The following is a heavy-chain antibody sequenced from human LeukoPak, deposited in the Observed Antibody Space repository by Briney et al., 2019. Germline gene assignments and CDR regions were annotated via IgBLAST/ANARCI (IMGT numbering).Heavy chain of an antibody. CDR1: AFVFSDYG. Sequence: GGSLRLSCTASAFVFSDYGMHWVRQAPGKGLEWVAFVRYDGSNEYYADSIKGRFTISRDNSKNTLYLQMNSLRAEDTALYYCASVDYYGSGNYYNDVDYWGQGTLVTVSS. V-gene: IGHV3-30*02. CDR3: ASVDYYGSGNYYNDVDY. D-gene: IGHD3-10*01. J-gene: IGHJ4*02. CDR2: VRYDGSNE.